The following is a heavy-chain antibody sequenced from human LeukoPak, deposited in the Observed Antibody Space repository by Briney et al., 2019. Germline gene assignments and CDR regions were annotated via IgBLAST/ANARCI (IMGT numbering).Heavy chain of an antibody. CDR3: ARDLGVIVYPSDY. CDR2: ISSSSSYI. J-gene: IGHJ4*02. D-gene: IGHD3-16*02. CDR1: GFTFSSYS. Sequence: GGSLRLSCAASGFTFSSYSMNWVRQAPGKGLEWVSSISSSSSYIYYADSVKGRFTISRDNAKSSLYLQMNSLRAEDTALYYCARDLGVIVYPSDYWGQGTLVTVSS. V-gene: IGHV3-21*01.